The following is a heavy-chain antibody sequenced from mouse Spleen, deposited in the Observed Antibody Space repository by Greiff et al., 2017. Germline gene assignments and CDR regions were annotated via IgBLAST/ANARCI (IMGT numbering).Heavy chain of an antibody. Sequence: QVQLQQSGAELVRPGASVTLSCKASGYTFTDYEMHWVKQTPVHGLEWIGAIDPETGGTAYNQKFKGKAILTADKSSSTAYMELRSLTSEDSAVYYCTRKSSSIYDGYYSDYWGQGTTLTVSS. V-gene: IGHV1-15*01. CDR3: TRKSSSIYDGYYSDY. CDR1: GYTFTDYE. D-gene: IGHD2-3*01. CDR2: IDPETGGT. J-gene: IGHJ2*01.